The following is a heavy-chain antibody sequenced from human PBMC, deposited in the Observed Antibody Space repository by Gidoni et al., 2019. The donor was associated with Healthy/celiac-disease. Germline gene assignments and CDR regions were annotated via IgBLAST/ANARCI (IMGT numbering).Heavy chain of an antibody. J-gene: IGHJ6*03. Sequence: EVQLVQSGAEVKKPGESLKISCKGSGYSFTSYWIGWVRQMPGKGLEWMGIIYPGDSDTRYSPSFQGQVTISADKSISTAYLQWSSLKASDTAMYYCARLVEGVTTLYYYYYYMDVWGKGTTVTVSS. CDR1: GYSFTSYW. CDR2: IYPGDSDT. CDR3: ARLVEGVTTLYYYYYYMDV. V-gene: IGHV5-51*01. D-gene: IGHD4-4*01.